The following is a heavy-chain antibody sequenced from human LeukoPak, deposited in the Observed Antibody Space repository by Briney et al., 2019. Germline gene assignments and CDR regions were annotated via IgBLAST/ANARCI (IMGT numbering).Heavy chain of an antibody. CDR2: ISYDGSNK. V-gene: IGHV3-30*03. J-gene: IGHJ4*02. CDR1: GFTFSSYG. Sequence: PGRSLRLSCAASGFTFSSYGMHWVRQAPGKGLEWVAVISYDGSNKYYADSVKGRFTISRHNSKNTLYLQMNSLRAEDTAVYYCAREEDYWGQGTLVTVSS. CDR3: AREEDY.